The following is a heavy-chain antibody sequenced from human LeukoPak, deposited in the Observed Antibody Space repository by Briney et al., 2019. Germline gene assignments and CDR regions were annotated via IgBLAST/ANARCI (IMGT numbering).Heavy chain of an antibody. CDR1: GFTFSSYS. CDR2: ISSSSSII. CDR3: ARDPGGYFDY. J-gene: IGHJ4*02. D-gene: IGHD3-10*01. V-gene: IGHV3-48*01. Sequence: PGGSLRLSCAASGFTFSSYSMNWVRQAPGKGLEWVSYISSSSSIIYHADSVKGRFTISRDNVKNSLYLQMNSVRAEDTAVYYCARDPGGYFDYWGQGTLVTVSS.